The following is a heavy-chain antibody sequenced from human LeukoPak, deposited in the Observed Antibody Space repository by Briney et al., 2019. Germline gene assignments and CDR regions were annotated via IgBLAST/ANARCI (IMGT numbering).Heavy chain of an antibody. Sequence: SETLSLTCTVSGGSVSSGSYYWSWIRQPPGKGLEWIGYIYYSGSTNYNPSLKSRVTISVDTSKNQFSLKLSSVTAADTAVYYCARGPGRRRFDYWGQGTRVTVSS. CDR3: ARGPGRRRFDY. CDR1: GGSVSSGSYY. J-gene: IGHJ4*02. CDR2: IYYSGST. V-gene: IGHV4-61*01.